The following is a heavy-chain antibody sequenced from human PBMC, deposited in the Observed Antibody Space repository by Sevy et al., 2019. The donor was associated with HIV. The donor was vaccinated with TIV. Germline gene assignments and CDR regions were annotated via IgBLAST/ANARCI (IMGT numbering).Heavy chain of an antibody. V-gene: IGHV3-30-3*01. D-gene: IGHD3-16*01. CDR3: ARNRGEGLRLGLTPTRWGAFDI. J-gene: IGHJ3*02. CDR2: ISYDGSNK. CDR1: GFTFSSYA. Sequence: GGSLRLSCAASGFTFSSYAMHWVRQAPGKGLEWVAVISYDGSNKYYADSVKGRFTISRDNSKNTLYLQMNSLRAEDTAVYYCARNRGEGLRLGLTPTRWGAFDIWGQGTMVTVSS.